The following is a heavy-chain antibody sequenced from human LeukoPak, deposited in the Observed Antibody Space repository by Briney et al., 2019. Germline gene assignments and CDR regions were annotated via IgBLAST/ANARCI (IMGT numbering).Heavy chain of an antibody. Sequence: PGGSLRLSCAASGFTFSSYAMSWVRQAPGKGLEWVSAISGSGGSTYYADSVKGRFTISRDNSKNTLYLQMNSLRAEDTAVYYCAKDQPFQLWLVRDRFRGFDPWGQGTLVTVSS. V-gene: IGHV3-23*01. CDR1: GFTFSSYA. J-gene: IGHJ5*02. CDR2: ISGSGGST. CDR3: AKDQPFQLWLVRDRFRGFDP. D-gene: IGHD5-18*01.